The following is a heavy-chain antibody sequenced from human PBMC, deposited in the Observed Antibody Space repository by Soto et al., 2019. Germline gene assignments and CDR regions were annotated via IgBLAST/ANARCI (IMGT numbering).Heavy chain of an antibody. CDR2: IFYSGST. J-gene: IGHJ4*02. Sequence: SETLSLTCTLSGGSISGYYGSWIRQPPGKGLEWIGNIFYSGSTDYNPSLKSRVTMSLDTSRSHFSLKIRSVTTADTAVYYCARVDWGSFDYWGQGTLVTVSS. V-gene: IGHV4-59*01. D-gene: IGHD3-9*01. CDR3: ARVDWGSFDY. CDR1: GGSISGYY.